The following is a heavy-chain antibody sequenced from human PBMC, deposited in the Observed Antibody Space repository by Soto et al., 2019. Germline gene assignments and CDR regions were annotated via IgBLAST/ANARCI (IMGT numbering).Heavy chain of an antibody. Sequence: EVQLVESGGGLVQPGRSLRLSCAASGFTFDDYAMHWVRQAPGKGLEWVSGISWNSGSIGYVDSVKGRFTISRDNAKNSLYLQMNSLRAEDTALYYCAKGVTGYYYYGMDVWGQGTTVTVSS. V-gene: IGHV3-9*01. J-gene: IGHJ6*02. D-gene: IGHD1-20*01. CDR1: GFTFDDYA. CDR2: ISWNSGSI. CDR3: AKGVTGYYYYGMDV.